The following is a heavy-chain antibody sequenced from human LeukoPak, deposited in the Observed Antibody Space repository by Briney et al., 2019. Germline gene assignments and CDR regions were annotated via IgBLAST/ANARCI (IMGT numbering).Heavy chain of an antibody. CDR1: GYTFTSYY. Sequence: ASVKVSCKASGYTFTSYYMHWVRQAPGQGLEWMGIINPSGGSTSYAQKFQGRVTMTRDTSTSTVYMELSSLRSEDTAVYYCARLPGIAAAGTRWFDPWGQGTLVTVSS. D-gene: IGHD6-13*01. V-gene: IGHV1-46*01. CDR2: INPSGGST. J-gene: IGHJ5*02. CDR3: ARLPGIAAAGTRWFDP.